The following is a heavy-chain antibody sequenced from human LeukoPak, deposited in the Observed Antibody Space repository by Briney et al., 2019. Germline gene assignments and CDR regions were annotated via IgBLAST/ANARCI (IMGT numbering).Heavy chain of an antibody. CDR3: AREYYDFWSGYYTFAY. V-gene: IGHV3-21*01. J-gene: IGHJ4*02. D-gene: IGHD3-3*01. CDR2: ISSSSSYI. Sequence: PGGSLRLSCAASGFTFSSYSMTWVRQAPGKGLEWVSSISSSSSYIYYADSVKGRFTISRDNAKNSLYLQMNSLRAEDTAVYYCAREYYDFWSGYYTFAYWGQGTLVTVSS. CDR1: GFTFSSYS.